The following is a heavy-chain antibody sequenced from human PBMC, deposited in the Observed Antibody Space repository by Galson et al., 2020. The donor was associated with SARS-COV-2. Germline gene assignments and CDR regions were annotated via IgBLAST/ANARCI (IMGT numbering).Heavy chain of an antibody. V-gene: IGHV3-49*04. D-gene: IGHD2-8*01. CDR3: TRSWTEKWSYLDY. J-gene: IGHJ4*02. CDR1: GFTFGDFA. CDR2: IRSRAYGGRP. Sequence: GGSLRLSCSGSGFTFGDFAMNWVRQAPGKGLEWVGFIRSRAYGGRPEYAASVKGTFTISRDDSKNIAYLQMDSLKTEDTAVYYCTRSWTEKWSYLDYWGQGTLVTVSS.